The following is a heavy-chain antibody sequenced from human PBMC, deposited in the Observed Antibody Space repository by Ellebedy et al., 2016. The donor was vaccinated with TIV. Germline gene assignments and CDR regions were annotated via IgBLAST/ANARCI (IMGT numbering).Heavy chain of an antibody. D-gene: IGHD1-26*01. CDR3: ATASGSYPVDAFDI. CDR1: GFTFSSYA. J-gene: IGHJ3*02. CDR2: ISSNGGST. V-gene: IGHV3-64*01. Sequence: GESLKISCAASGFTFSSYAMHWVRQAPGKGLEYVSAISSNGGSTYYANSVKGRFTISRDNSKNTLYLQMGSLRAEDMAVYYCATASGSYPVDAFDIWGQGTMVTVSS.